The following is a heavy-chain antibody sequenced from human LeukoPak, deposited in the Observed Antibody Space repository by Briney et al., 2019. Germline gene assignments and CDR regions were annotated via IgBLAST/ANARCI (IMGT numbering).Heavy chain of an antibody. J-gene: IGHJ4*02. V-gene: IGHV4-39*01. CDR3: TRGSYDVLTGYATLGEY. CDR1: GGSLSSSSYY. Sequence: SETLSLTCTVSGGSLSSSSYYWGWVRQPPGKGLEWIGNIYFSGNTYYNPSLKSRVTISLDTSQRQFSLRLNSVTAADTALYYCTRGSYDVLTGYATLGEYWGQGTRDPVPS. CDR2: IYFSGNT. D-gene: IGHD3-9*01.